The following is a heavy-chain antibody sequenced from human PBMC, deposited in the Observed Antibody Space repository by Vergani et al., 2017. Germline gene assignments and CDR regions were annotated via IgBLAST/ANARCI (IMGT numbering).Heavy chain of an antibody. V-gene: IGHV1-69*18. CDR2: IIPIFGTA. D-gene: IGHD4-11*01. J-gene: IGHJ6*02. CDR1: GGTFSSYA. Sequence: QVQLVQSGAEVKKPGSSVKVSCKASGGTFSSYAISWVRQAPGQGLEWMGRIIPIFGTANYAQKFQGRVTITADESTSTAYMEPSSLRSEDTAVYYCARDVADYSNSDYYYYYGMDVWGQGTTVTVSS. CDR3: ARDVADYSNSDYYYYYGMDV.